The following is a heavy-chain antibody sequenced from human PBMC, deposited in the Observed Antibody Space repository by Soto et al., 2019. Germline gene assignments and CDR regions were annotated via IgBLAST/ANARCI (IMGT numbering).Heavy chain of an antibody. V-gene: IGHV1-8*01. Sequence: GASVKGCCKASLDTCSSYGIDFLVHSTKQGLEWIVFISPNSGNTGYAQKFQGRVTMPRNTSISTAYMELSSLRSEDTAVYYCARGGSRERDIVVVPAAIRRRYNWFDPWGQPTLLT. D-gene: IGHD2-2*02. J-gene: IGHJ5*02. CDR1: LDTCSSYG. CDR2: ISPNSGNT. CDR3: ARGGSRERDIVVVPAAIRRRYNWFDP.